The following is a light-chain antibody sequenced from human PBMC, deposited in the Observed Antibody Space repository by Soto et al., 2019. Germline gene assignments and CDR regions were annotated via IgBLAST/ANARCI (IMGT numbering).Light chain of an antibody. Sequence: ESVLTQSPATLSLSPGERATLSCRAGQSVSSYLAWYQQKPGQAPRLLIYDASNRATGIPARFSGSGSGTDFTLTISSLEPEDFAVYYCQQRSNWPPALTFGGGTKVDIK. V-gene: IGKV3-11*01. J-gene: IGKJ4*01. CDR2: DAS. CDR1: QSVSSY. CDR3: QQRSNWPPALT.